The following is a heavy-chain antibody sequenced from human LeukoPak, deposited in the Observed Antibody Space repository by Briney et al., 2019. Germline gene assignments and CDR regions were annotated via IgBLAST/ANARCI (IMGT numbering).Heavy chain of an antibody. D-gene: IGHD3-22*01. V-gene: IGHV3-21*01. CDR1: GFTFSSYS. CDR3: ASAITMIVDDAFDI. Sequence: GGSLRLSCAASGFTFSSYSMNWVRRAPGKGLEWVSSISSSSSYIYYADSVKGRFTISRDNAKNSLYLQMNSLRAEDTAVYYCASAITMIVDDAFDIWGQGTMVTVSS. CDR2: ISSSSSYI. J-gene: IGHJ3*02.